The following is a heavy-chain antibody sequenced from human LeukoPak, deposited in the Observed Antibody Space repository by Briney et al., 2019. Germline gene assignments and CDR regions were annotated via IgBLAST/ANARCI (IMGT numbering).Heavy chain of an antibody. CDR1: GFTFSSSW. CDR2: IKQDGSEK. CDR3: VRISTAVAGADY. V-gene: IGHV3-7*01. Sequence: PGGSLRLSCAASGFTFSSSWMSWVRQAPGKGLEWVANIKQDGSEKYYVESVKGRFTISRDNTKNSLYLQMDSLTAEDTAVYYCVRISTAVAGADYWGQETLVTVSS. D-gene: IGHD6-19*01. J-gene: IGHJ4*02.